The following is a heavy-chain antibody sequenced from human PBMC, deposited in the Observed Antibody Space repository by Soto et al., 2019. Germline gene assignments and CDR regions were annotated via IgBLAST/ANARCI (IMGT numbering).Heavy chain of an antibody. Sequence: SVTVSCKASGCTFSSYAISWVRQAPGQGLEWMGGIIPIFGTANYAQKFQGRVTITADESTSTAYMELSSLRSEDTAIYYCAREENCSGGTCYSEYFHRWGQGTLVTVSS. D-gene: IGHD2-15*01. CDR3: AREENCSGGTCYSEYFHR. J-gene: IGHJ1*01. CDR2: IIPIFGTA. V-gene: IGHV1-69*13. CDR1: GCTFSSYA.